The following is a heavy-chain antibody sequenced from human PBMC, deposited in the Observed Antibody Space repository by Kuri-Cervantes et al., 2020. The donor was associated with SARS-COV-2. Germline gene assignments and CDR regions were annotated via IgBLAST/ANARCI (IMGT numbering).Heavy chain of an antibody. Sequence: SVKDSCKASGGTLSSYAISRVRQAPGQGLEWMGGIIPIFGTANYAQKFQGRVTITADESTSTAYMELSRLRSDDTAVYYCARDRRYDIWSGYSANDAFDIWGQGTMVTVSS. J-gene: IGHJ3*02. CDR2: IIPIFGTA. V-gene: IGHV1-69*13. CDR3: ARDRRYDIWSGYSANDAFDI. D-gene: IGHD3-3*01. CDR1: GGTLSSYA.